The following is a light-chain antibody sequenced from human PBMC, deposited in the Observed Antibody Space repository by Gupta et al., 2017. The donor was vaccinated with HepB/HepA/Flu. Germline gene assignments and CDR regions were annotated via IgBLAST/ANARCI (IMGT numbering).Light chain of an antibody. Sequence: SYVLTQPPSVSGSPGKTARITCGGTNIGSNCVHWYRQRPGQAPELVIFYDSDRPSGIPERFSGSNSGNTATLTISWVEAGDEADYHCQVWASSSGHGLVGGGTKLTVL. J-gene: IGLJ2*01. CDR1: NIGSNC. CDR3: QVWASSSGHGL. V-gene: IGLV3-21*04. CDR2: YDS.